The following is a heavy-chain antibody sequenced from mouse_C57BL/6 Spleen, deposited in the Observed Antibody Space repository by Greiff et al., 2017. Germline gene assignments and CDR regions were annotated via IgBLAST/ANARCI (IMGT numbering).Heavy chain of an antibody. CDR1: GFTFSSYA. J-gene: IGHJ3*01. Sequence: EVQRVESGGGLVKPGGSLKLSCAASGFTFSSYAMSWVRQTPEKRLEWVATISDGGSYTYYPDNVKGRFTISRDNAKNNLYLQMSHLKSEDTAMYYCARAYGNWFAYWGQGTLVTVSA. CDR2: ISDGGSYT. D-gene: IGHD2-1*01. V-gene: IGHV5-4*01. CDR3: ARAYGNWFAY.